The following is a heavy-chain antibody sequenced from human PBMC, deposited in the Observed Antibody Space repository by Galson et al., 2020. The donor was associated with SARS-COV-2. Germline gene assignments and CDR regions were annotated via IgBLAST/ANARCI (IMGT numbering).Heavy chain of an antibody. CDR2: IYTSGST. V-gene: IGHV4-61*02. J-gene: IGHJ4*02. D-gene: IGHD6-19*01. CDR3: AYGVVAGTGY. Sequence: SETLSLTCTVSGGSISSGSYYWSWIRHPAGKGLEWIGRIYTSGSTNYNPSLQSRVTISIDTSKNQFSLALTSVTAADTAVYFCAYGVVAGTGYWGQGILVTVSS. CDR1: GGSISSGSYY.